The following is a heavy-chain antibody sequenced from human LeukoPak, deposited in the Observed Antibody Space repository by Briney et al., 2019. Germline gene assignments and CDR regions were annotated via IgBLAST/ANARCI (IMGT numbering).Heavy chain of an antibody. CDR2: INAGNGNT. Sequence: SSVKVSCKASGYTFTSYAMHWVRQAPGQRLEWIGWINAGNGNTKYSQKFQGRVTITRDTSASTAYMELSSLRSEDTAVYYCARVVVPAAMDYYYGMDVWGKGTTVTVSS. CDR1: GYTFTSYA. D-gene: IGHD2-2*01. V-gene: IGHV1-3*01. CDR3: ARVVVPAAMDYYYGMDV. J-gene: IGHJ6*04.